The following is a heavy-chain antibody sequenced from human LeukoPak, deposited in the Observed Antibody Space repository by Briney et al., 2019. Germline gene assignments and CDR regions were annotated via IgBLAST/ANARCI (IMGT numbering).Heavy chain of an antibody. J-gene: IGHJ4*02. CDR3: ARAALGVWFGEPLGGPTEY. CDR1: GYTFTGYY. Sequence: ASVKVSCKASGYTFTGYYIHWVRQAPGQGLEWMGRINPNSGGTYYAQSFQGRVTMTRDTSISTAYMELSRLRSDDTAVYYCARAALGVWFGEPLGGPTEYWGQGTLVTVSS. CDR2: INPNSGGT. V-gene: IGHV1-2*06. D-gene: IGHD3-10*01.